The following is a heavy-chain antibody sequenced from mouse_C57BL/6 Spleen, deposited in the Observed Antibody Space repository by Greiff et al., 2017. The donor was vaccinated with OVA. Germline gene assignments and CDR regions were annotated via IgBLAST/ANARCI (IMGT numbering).Heavy chain of an antibody. CDR3: AREGSWDDGYPPFAY. D-gene: IGHD2-3*01. CDR2: ISDGGSYT. Sequence: DVHLVESGGGLVKPGGSLKLSCAASGFTFSSYAMSWVRQTPEKRLEWVATISDGGSYTYYPDNVKGRFTISRDNAKNNLYLQMSHLKSEDTAMYYCAREGSWDDGYPPFAYWGQGTLVTVSA. J-gene: IGHJ3*01. V-gene: IGHV5-4*01. CDR1: GFTFSSYA.